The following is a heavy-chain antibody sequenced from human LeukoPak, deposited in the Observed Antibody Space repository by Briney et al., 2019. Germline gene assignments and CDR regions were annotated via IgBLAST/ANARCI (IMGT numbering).Heavy chain of an antibody. CDR2: IYTSGST. Sequence: SQTLPLTCTVSGGSISSGSYYWSWIQQPAGKGLEWIGRIYTSGSTNYNPSLKSRVTISVDTSKNQFSLKLSSVTAADTAVYYCAAGSYGYWFFDLWGRGTLVTVSS. CDR3: AAGSYGYWFFDL. V-gene: IGHV4-61*02. D-gene: IGHD1-26*01. J-gene: IGHJ2*01. CDR1: GGSISSGSYY.